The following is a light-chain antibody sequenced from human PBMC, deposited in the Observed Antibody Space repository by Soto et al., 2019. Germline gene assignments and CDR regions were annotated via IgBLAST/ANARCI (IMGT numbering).Light chain of an antibody. V-gene: IGKV3D-20*02. CDR2: TAS. J-gene: IGKJ1*01. CDR3: QQRSNWPPWT. CDR1: HVVSSSY. Sequence: EIVLTQSPGTLSLSPGERATLSCRASHVVSSSYLAWYQHKPGQAPRLVIYTASSRATGIPDRFSGSGSGTDFTLTISSLEPEDFAVYYCQQRSNWPPWTFGQGTKVDIK.